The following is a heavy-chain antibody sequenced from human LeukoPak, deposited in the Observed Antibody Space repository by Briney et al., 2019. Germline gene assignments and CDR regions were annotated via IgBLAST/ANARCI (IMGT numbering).Heavy chain of an antibody. CDR1: GGSFSGYY. D-gene: IGHD5-24*01. V-gene: IGHV4-59*10. J-gene: IGHJ5*02. CDR2: IYTSGST. CDR3: ARNPRRDGYNSPPYNWFDP. Sequence: SSETLSLTCAVYGGSFSGYYWSWIRQPAGKGLEWIGRIYTSGSTNYNPSLKSRVTMSVDTSKNQFSLKLSSVTAADTAVYYCARNPRRDGYNSPPYNWFDPWGQGTLVTVSS.